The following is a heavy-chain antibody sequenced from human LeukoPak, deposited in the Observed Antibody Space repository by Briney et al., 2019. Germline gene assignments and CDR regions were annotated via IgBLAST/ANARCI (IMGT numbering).Heavy chain of an antibody. J-gene: IGHJ3*02. D-gene: IGHD3-10*01. Sequence: PGGSLRLSCAASGFTFSSYGMSWVRQAPGKGLEWVSAISGSGGSTYYADSVKGRFTISRGNSKNTLYLQMNSLRAEDTAVYYCAKDKGYYGSGSYHAFDIWGQGTMVTVSS. CDR3: AKDKGYYGSGSYHAFDI. V-gene: IGHV3-23*01. CDR2: ISGSGGST. CDR1: GFTFSSYG.